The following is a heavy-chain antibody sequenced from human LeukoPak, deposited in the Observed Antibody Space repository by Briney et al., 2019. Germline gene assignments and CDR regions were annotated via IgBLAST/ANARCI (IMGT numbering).Heavy chain of an antibody. CDR2: MNGEGTTI. Sequence: PGGSLRLSCATSGLTFSTTWTHWVRQAPGKGLMWVSRMNGEGTTIGYADSVKGRFTVSRDYAKNTLFLQMNNLRTEDTALYFCATARNFRFEYWGQGSLVIVSA. CDR1: GLTFSTTW. D-gene: IGHD1-7*01. J-gene: IGHJ4*02. V-gene: IGHV3-74*01. CDR3: ATARNFRFEY.